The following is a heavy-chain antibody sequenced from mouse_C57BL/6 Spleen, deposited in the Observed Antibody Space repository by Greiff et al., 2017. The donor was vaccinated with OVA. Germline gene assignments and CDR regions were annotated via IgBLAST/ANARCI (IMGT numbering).Heavy chain of an antibody. CDR3: ARGKAYYSNYDYYAMDY. CDR2: IYPGDGDT. CDR1: GYAFSSYW. J-gene: IGHJ4*01. D-gene: IGHD2-5*01. V-gene: IGHV1-80*01. Sequence: QVQLQQSGAELVKPGASVKISCKASGYAFSSYWMNWVKQRPGKGLEWIGQIYPGDGDTNYNGKFKGKATLTADKSSSTAYMQLSSLTSEDSAVYFCARGKAYYSNYDYYAMDYWGQGTSVTVSS.